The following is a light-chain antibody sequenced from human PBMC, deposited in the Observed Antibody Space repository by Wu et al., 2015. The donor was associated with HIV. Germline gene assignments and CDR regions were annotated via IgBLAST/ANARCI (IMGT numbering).Light chain of an antibody. CDR3: QQRSNRRT. CDR2: DAS. V-gene: IGKV3-11*01. J-gene: IGKJ4*01. Sequence: EIVLTQSPGTLSVSPGERVTLSCRASQSVRFNYLAWYQQKPGQAPRLLIYDASNRATGIPARFSGSGSGTDFTLTISSLEPEDFAVYYCQQRSNRRTFGGGTKVEIK. CDR1: QSVRFNY.